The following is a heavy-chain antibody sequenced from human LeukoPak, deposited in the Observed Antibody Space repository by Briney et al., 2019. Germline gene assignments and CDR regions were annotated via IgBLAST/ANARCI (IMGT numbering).Heavy chain of an antibody. V-gene: IGHV3-33*06. J-gene: IGHJ5*01. D-gene: IGHD4-17*01. CDR2: IWYDGSNK. CDR3: AKSYGDS. CDR1: GFTFSSYG. Sequence: GRSLRLSCAASGFTFSSYGMHWVRQAPGKGLEWVAVIWYDGSNKYYADSVKGRFTISRDNSNNTVYLQLSSLRAEDTAVYHCAKSYGDSWGQGTLVTVSS.